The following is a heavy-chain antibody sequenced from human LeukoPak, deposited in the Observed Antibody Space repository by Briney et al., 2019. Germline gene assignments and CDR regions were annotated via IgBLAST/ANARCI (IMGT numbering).Heavy chain of an antibody. V-gene: IGHV3-21*01. CDR2: ISSSSRDI. Sequence: GGSLRLSCAASGFTFSTYSMNWVRQAPGKGLEWVAAISSSSRDIFYADSVKGRFSISRDNTQNSLSLQMSSLKAEDTAVYYCVREAAATLFDYWGQGTLVTVSS. D-gene: IGHD1-26*01. CDR3: VREAAATLFDY. CDR1: GFTFSTYS. J-gene: IGHJ4*02.